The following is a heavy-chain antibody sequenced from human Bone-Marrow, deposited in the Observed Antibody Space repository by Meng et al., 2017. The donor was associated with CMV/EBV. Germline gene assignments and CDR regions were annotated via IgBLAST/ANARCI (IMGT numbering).Heavy chain of an antibody. CDR3: ARGSSGSYYLDWFDP. CDR2: ISAYNGNT. V-gene: IGHV1-18*01. Sequence: ASVKVSCKASGYTFTSYGISWVRQAPGQGLEWMGWISAYNGNTNYAQKLQGRVTMTTDTSTSTAYMELRSLRSDDTAVYYCARGSSGSYYLDWFDPWGQGTLVTVYS. D-gene: IGHD1-26*01. CDR1: GYTFTSYG. J-gene: IGHJ5*02.